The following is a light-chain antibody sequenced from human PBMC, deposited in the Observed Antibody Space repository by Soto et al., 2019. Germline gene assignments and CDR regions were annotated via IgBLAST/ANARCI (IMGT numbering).Light chain of an antibody. CDR2: GTS. CDR1: QSVGSY. CDR3: QHRGKWPRT. V-gene: IGKV3-11*01. Sequence: EIVLTQSPATLSLSPGERATLSCRASQSVGSYFAWYQQKPGQAPRLLIYGTSNRATGIPGRFSGSGSGTDFTLTISSLGPEDCGVYYCQHRGKWPRTFGQGTKLEIQ. J-gene: IGKJ2*01.